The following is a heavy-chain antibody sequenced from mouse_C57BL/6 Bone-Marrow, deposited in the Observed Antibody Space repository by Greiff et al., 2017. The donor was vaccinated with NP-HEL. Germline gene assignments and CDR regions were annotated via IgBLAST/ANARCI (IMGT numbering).Heavy chain of an antibody. Sequence: EVKLLESGGGLVQPGGSMKLSCAASGFTFSDAWMDWVRQSPEKGLEWVAEIRNKANNHATYYAESVKGRFTISRDDSKSSVYLQMNSLRAEDTGIYYCTRCRYDYAWFAYWGQGTLVTVSA. V-gene: IGHV6-6*01. D-gene: IGHD2-4*01. CDR3: TRCRYDYAWFAY. CDR2: IRNKANNHAT. J-gene: IGHJ3*01. CDR1: GFTFSDAW.